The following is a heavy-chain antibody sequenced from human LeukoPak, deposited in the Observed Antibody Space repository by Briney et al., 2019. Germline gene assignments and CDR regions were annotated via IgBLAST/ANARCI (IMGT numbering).Heavy chain of an antibody. D-gene: IGHD2-15*01. CDR2: IYYSGST. Sequence: PSETLSLTCSVSGGSISSSSYYWGWIRQPPGKGIEWIGSIYYSGSTYYNPSLNSRVTISVDTSKNQFSLKLSSVTAADTAVYYCASLYCSGGSCYAPWDYWGQGTLVTVSS. V-gene: IGHV4-39*01. CDR3: ASLYCSGGSCYAPWDY. J-gene: IGHJ4*02. CDR1: GGSISSSSYY.